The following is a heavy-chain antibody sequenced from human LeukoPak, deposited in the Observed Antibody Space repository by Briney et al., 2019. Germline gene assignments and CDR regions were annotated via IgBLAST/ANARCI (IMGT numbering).Heavy chain of an antibody. Sequence: GGSLRLSCAASGFTFTSYSMNWVRQAPGKGLEWVSTISGGGGSTYYADSVKGRFTISRDNSKNTLYLQVNSLRAGDTAVYYCAKGGKWDVTPFDYWGRGTLVTVSS. D-gene: IGHD1-26*01. V-gene: IGHV3-23*01. J-gene: IGHJ4*02. CDR1: GFTFTSYS. CDR3: AKGGKWDVTPFDY. CDR2: ISGGGGST.